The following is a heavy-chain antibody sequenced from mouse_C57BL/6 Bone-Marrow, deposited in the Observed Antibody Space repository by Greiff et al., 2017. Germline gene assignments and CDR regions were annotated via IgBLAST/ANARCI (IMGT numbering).Heavy chain of an antibody. CDR2: IWSGGST. CDR3: ARNQSPYYYGSSDWYFDV. V-gene: IGHV2-2*01. J-gene: IGHJ1*03. Sequence: QVQLQQSGPGLVQPSQSLSITCTVSGFSLTSYGVHWVRQSPGKGLEWLGVIWSGGSTDYNAAFISRLSISKDNSKSQVFFKMNSLQADDTAIYYCARNQSPYYYGSSDWYFDVWGTGTTVTVSS. CDR1: GFSLTSYG. D-gene: IGHD1-1*01.